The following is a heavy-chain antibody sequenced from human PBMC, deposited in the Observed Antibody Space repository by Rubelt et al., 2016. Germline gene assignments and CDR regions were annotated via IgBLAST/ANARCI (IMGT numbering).Heavy chain of an antibody. CDR2: IYSTGST. V-gene: IGHV4-59*12. Sequence: QVQLQESGPGLVKPSETLSLTCTVSGGSISSYYWSWIRQPPGKGLEWIGYIYSTGSTNYNPSLKSRVTIAVTKSRNQFSLKLRSVTAADTAVYYCASIDSSDYYLVFDYWGQGTLVTVSS. CDR1: GGSISSYY. CDR3: ASIDSSDYYLVFDY. D-gene: IGHD3-22*01. J-gene: IGHJ4*02.